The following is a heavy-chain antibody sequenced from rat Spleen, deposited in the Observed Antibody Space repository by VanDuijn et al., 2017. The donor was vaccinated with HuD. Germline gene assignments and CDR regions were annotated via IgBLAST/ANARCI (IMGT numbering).Heavy chain of an antibody. Sequence: EVQLVESGGGLVQPGRSLKLSCAASGFTFSDYNMAWVRQSPKKGLEWVATIIYDGSRTFYRDSVKGRFTISRDNAKSTLYLQMHSLRSEDTATYYCATGPRILRLDWFAYWGQGTLVTVSS. J-gene: IGHJ3*01. CDR2: IIYDGSRT. D-gene: IGHD1-6*01. V-gene: IGHV5S10*01. CDR1: GFTFSDYN. CDR3: ATGPRILRLDWFAY.